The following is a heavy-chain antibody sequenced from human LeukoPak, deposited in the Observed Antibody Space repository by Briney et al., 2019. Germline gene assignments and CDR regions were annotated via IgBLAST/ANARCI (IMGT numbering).Heavy chain of an antibody. J-gene: IGHJ4*02. Sequence: PGRSLRLSCAASGFTFSSYGMHWVRQAPGKGLGWVAVISYDGSNKYYADSVKGRFTISRDNSKNTLYLQMNSLRAEDTAVYYCATAYSSGWYFDYWGQGTLVTVSS. CDR2: ISYDGSNK. CDR3: ATAYSSGWYFDY. V-gene: IGHV3-30*03. D-gene: IGHD6-19*01. CDR1: GFTFSSYG.